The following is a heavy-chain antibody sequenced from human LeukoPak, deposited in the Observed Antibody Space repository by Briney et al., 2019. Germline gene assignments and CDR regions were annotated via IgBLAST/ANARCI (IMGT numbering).Heavy chain of an antibody. Sequence: PSETLSLTCAVSGGSISSSSGNCWTWVRQPPGKGLEWIGEIYHSGSTNYNPSLKSRVTMLLGKSKNQFSLKLSSVTAADTAVYYCARNGGNSDFDYWGQGTLVTISS. CDR2: IYHSGST. J-gene: IGHJ4*02. D-gene: IGHD4-23*01. CDR3: ARNGGNSDFDY. V-gene: IGHV4-4*02. CDR1: GGSISSSSGNC.